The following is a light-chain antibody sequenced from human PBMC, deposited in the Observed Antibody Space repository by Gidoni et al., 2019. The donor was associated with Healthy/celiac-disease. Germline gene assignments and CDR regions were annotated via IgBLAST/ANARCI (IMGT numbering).Light chain of an antibody. Sequence: DIVMPQSPDSLALSLGERATINCKSSQSVLYSSDSTNYLAWYQQKPGQPPKLLIYWASVREFGVPDRFSGSGSGTDFTLTISSLQAEDVAVYYCQQYHGTPWTFGQXTKVEIK. CDR3: QQYHGTPWT. CDR1: QSVLYSSDSTNY. V-gene: IGKV4-1*01. J-gene: IGKJ1*01. CDR2: WAS.